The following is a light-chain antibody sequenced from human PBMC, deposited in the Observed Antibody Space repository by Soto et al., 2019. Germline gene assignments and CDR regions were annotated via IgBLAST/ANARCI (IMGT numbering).Light chain of an antibody. CDR1: QSVSSSY. CDR3: QQYGRSPPYT. Sequence: EIVLTQSPGTLSLSPGERATLSCRASQSVSSSYLAGYQQKPGQAPRLLIYGASSRATGIPDRFSGSGSGTDFTLTISRLEPEDFAVYYCQQYGRSPPYTFGQGTKLEIK. CDR2: GAS. V-gene: IGKV3-20*01. J-gene: IGKJ2*01.